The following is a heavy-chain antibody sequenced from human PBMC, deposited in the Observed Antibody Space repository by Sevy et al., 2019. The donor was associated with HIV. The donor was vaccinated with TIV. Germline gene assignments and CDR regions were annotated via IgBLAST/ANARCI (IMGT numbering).Heavy chain of an antibody. D-gene: IGHD3-22*01. CDR1: GFTVSGNY. V-gene: IGHV3-66*01. CDR3: ARAVEDYSDSSAWDWYFDL. CDR2: IFSGGNT. Sequence: GGSLRLSCAASGFTVSGNYMSWVRQAPGEGLEWVAGIFSGGNTHFADSVKGRFTSSRDNSKNTLSRQMNSVSAEDKGVYYCARAVEDYSDSSAWDWYFDLWGRGTLVTVSS. J-gene: IGHJ2*01.